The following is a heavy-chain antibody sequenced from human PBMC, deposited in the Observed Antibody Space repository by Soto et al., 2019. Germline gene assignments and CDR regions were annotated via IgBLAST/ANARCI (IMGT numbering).Heavy chain of an antibody. CDR1: GFTFSSYS. D-gene: IGHD6-13*01. Sequence: GGSLRLSCAASGFTFSSYSMNWVRQAPGKGLEWVSYISSSSSTIYYADSVKGRFTISRDNAKNSLYLQMNSLRDEDTAVYYCARVLIAAAAPNGGYYYYGMDVWGQGTTVTVSS. V-gene: IGHV3-48*02. CDR3: ARVLIAAAAPNGGYYYYGMDV. J-gene: IGHJ6*02. CDR2: ISSSSSTI.